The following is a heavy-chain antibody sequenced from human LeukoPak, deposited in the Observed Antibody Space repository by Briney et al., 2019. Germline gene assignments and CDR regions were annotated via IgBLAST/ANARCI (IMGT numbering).Heavy chain of an antibody. V-gene: IGHV3-21*01. D-gene: IGHD6-13*01. J-gene: IGHJ6*03. CDR3: ARLYEVSSSWNYYYYYYMDV. CDR1: GFTFSSCS. Sequence: GGSLRLSCAASGFTFSSCSMNWVRQAPGKGLEWVSSISISSSYIYYADSVKGRFTISRDNAKNSLYLQMNSLRAEDTAVYYCARLYEVSSSWNYYYYYYMDVWGKGTTVTVSS. CDR2: ISISSSYI.